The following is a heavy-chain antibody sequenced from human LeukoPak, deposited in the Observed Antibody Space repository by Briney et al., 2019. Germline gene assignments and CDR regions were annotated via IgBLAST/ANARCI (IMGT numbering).Heavy chain of an antibody. Sequence: PGGSLTLSCAASGFTVSSNYMSWVRQAPGEGLEWVAVIYSGGSTYYADSVKGRFTIARYNSKNTLYLKTTSLTAEDTAVCYCASGVDYGESIDYWGQGTLVTVSS. D-gene: IGHD4-17*01. CDR2: IYSGGST. CDR1: GFTVSSNY. V-gene: IGHV3-53*01. J-gene: IGHJ4*02. CDR3: ASGVDYGESIDY.